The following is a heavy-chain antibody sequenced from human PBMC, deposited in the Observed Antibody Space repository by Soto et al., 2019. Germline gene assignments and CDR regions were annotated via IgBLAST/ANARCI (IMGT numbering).Heavy chain of an antibody. Sequence: SETLSLTCYVSGNYIDKFCWSWIRQPAGEGLEWIGHIYSSGLTNYNPSLRSRVNMSVESSKSQFSLKLTSVTAAGTAVYFCARDSELSRFDSWGTGNLVT. CDR2: IYSSGLT. D-gene: IGHD1-26*01. CDR3: ARDSELSRFDS. J-gene: IGHJ5*01. CDR1: GNYIDKFC. V-gene: IGHV4-4*07.